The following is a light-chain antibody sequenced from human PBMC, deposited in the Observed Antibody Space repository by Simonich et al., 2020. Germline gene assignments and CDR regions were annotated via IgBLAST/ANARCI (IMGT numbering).Light chain of an antibody. CDR2: EVS. V-gene: IGKV2-29*02. Sequence: DIVMTQTPLSLSVTPGQPASISCKSSKSLLHSDGQTYLYWYLQKPGQSPQLLIYEVSSRVSGVPDRFSGSGSGTDFTLKISRVEAEDVGVYYCMQGIHLPLTFGGGTKVEIK. CDR1: KSLLHSDGQTY. J-gene: IGKJ4*01. CDR3: MQGIHLPLT.